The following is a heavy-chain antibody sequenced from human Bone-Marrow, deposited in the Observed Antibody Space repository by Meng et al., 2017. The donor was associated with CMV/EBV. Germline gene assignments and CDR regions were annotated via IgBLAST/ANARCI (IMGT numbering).Heavy chain of an antibody. CDR1: EYNFASYW. Sequence: GGSLRLSCKGFEYNFASYWIVWVRQMPGKGLDWMGIIYPDDSETRYSPSFLGQVTISADRSISTAYMQWSSLKASDTAMYYCARLSDTTNGMDVWGRGTTVTVSS. V-gene: IGHV5-51*01. D-gene: IGHD1-26*01. CDR2: IYPDDSET. J-gene: IGHJ6*02. CDR3: ARLSDTTNGMDV.